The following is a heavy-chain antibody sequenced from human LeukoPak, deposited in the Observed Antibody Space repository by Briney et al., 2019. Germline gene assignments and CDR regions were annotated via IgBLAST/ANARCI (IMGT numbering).Heavy chain of an antibody. Sequence: KPPETLSLTCTVSGGPISTYYWSWIRQPPGKGLECLGNIYYTGRTNYNPSLKGRVTISVDTSKNQFSLKLSSVTAADTAVYYCARRNYYDSSGTSYHFDYWGQGTLVTASS. J-gene: IGHJ4*02. CDR1: GGPISTYY. V-gene: IGHV4-59*08. D-gene: IGHD3-22*01. CDR2: IYYTGRT. CDR3: ARRNYYDSSGTSYHFDY.